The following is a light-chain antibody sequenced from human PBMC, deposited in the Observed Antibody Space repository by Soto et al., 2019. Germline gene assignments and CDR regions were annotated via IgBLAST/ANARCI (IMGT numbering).Light chain of an antibody. CDR3: QQYYSYLWK. J-gene: IGKJ1*01. CDR1: QGIRSY. CDR2: AAS. Sequence: IRMTQSPSSFSASTGARVNIPCRASQGIRSYLAWYQHKPGKAPKLLIYAASTFQSEVPSRFSGSGSGTDFTLTISSLQSEEFATYYCQQYYSYLWKSGQGTKWEIK. V-gene: IGKV1-8*01.